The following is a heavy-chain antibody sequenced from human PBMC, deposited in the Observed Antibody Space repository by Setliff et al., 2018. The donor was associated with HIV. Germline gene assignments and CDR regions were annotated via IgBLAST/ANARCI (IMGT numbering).Heavy chain of an antibody. J-gene: IGHJ5*02. CDR2: IIPILDTT. Sequence: GASVKVSCKAAGGTFNNYVFSWVRKAPGRGLEWIGTIIPILDTTNYAQKFQDRVTITTDESTGTAYMELRSLTSEDTAVYYCARDLDEAVKDADNYVPLDLWGQGTLVTVSS. CDR1: GGTFNNYV. CDR3: ARDLDEAVKDADNYVPLDL. V-gene: IGHV1-69*11. D-gene: IGHD3-16*01.